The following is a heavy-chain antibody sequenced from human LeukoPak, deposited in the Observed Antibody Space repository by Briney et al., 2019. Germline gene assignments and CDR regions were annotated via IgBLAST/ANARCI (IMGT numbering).Heavy chain of an antibody. J-gene: IGHJ6*03. D-gene: IGHD4-11*01. CDR1: GDSISIYY. CDR3: ARGPVSSSTWHSTYYYYFYMDV. V-gene: IGHV4-59*01. Sequence: SETLSLTCSVSGDSISIYYWSWLRQPPGKGGEGGGYIDNTGTTNYNPSLNSRVTISTHTSKNHFSLQLRSVTAAAAAVYFCARGPVSSSTWHSTYYYYFYMDVWGKGTTVTVSS. CDR2: IDNTGTT.